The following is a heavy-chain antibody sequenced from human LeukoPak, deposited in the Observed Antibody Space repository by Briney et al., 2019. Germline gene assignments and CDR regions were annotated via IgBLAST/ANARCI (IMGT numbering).Heavy chain of an antibody. Sequence: ASVKISCKASGYTFTNYYIHWVRQPPGQGLEWMGIIIPSGGSTTYAQKFQGRVTMTRDTSTNTVYMELSSLRFEDTAVYYCARALCGGSNYWGQGTLVTVSS. CDR2: IIPSGGST. CDR3: ARALCGGSNY. CDR1: GYTFTNYY. V-gene: IGHV1-46*01. J-gene: IGHJ4*02. D-gene: IGHD2-21*01.